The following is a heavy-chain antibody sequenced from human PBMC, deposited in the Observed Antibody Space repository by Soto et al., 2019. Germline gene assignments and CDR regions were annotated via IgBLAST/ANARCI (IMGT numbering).Heavy chain of an antibody. Sequence: PGGTLRLSCAASGFTFSGSAMHWVRQASGKGLEWVGRIRSKASSYATAYAASGRGRFTISRDDSKNTAYRQMNSLKTEDTAVYYCTRSYGPVYKRFDPWGEGALETVFS. CDR2: IRSKASSYAT. V-gene: IGHV3-73*01. CDR1: GFTFSGSA. D-gene: IGHD3-10*01. J-gene: IGHJ5*02. CDR3: TRSYGPVYKRFDP.